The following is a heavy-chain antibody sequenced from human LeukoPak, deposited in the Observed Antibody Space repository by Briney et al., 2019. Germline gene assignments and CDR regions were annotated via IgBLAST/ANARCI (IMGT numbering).Heavy chain of an antibody. CDR2: ISLYNGDT. CDR3: AKTRGNVLNEY. V-gene: IGHV1-18*01. J-gene: IGHJ4*02. CDR1: GYSFINYG. Sequence: ASVTVSFKASGYSFINYGISWVRQAPAQGLEWMGWISLYNGDTNYAPHLQDRLTMTTDNSTNTDYMELETCRSDDTAEYYCAKTRGNVLNEYWGQGTLVTVSS.